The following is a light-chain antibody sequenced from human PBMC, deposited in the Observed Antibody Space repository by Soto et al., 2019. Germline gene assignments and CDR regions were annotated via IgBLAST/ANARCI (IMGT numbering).Light chain of an antibody. J-gene: IGKJ4*01. CDR1: QTIRNY. Sequence: DLQMTQSPSSLSASVVDRVTITCRTSQTIRNYLNWYQHKSGTAPKLLIYGASTLQSGVPSRFSGSGSGTDFTLTISSLQPEDFATYYCQQSYSTPLTFGGGTKVEIK. CDR2: GAS. CDR3: QQSYSTPLT. V-gene: IGKV1-39*01.